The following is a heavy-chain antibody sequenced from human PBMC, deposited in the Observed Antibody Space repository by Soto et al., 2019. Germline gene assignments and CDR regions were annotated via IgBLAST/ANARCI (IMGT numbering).Heavy chain of an antibody. J-gene: IGHJ4*02. Sequence: SVKVSCKASGGTFSSSALNWVRQAPRQGLEWMGGIIPMLPTANYAPKFQGRVTITADKSTKTAYMELSSLRSDDTAVYFCTRGVPSNAYFDYWGQGTLVTVS. CDR3: TRGVPSNAYFDY. D-gene: IGHD3-10*01. CDR1: GGTFSSSA. CDR2: IIPMLPTA. V-gene: IGHV1-69*10.